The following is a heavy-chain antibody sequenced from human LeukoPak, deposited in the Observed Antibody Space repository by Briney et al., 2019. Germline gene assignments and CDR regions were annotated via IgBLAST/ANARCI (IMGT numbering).Heavy chain of an antibody. CDR3: ARASQTGDPHWYFDL. J-gene: IGHJ2*01. V-gene: IGHV1-2*02. Sequence: ASVKVSCKASGYTFTGYYMHWVRQAPGQGLEWMGWINPNSGGTNYAQKFQGRVTMTRDTSISTAYMELSRLRSDDTAVYYCARASQTGDPHWYFDLWGRGTLVTVSS. CDR2: INPNSGGT. CDR1: GYTFTGYY. D-gene: IGHD7-27*01.